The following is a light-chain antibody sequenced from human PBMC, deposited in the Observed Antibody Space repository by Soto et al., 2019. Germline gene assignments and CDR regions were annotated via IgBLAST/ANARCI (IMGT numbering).Light chain of an antibody. Sequence: SYELTQPPAVSVAPGETARITCGGNNIGTKSVHWYQQRPGQAPVVVIHHDSDRPSGIPERFSASNSGNTATLTISRVEAGDEADYYCQVWESTTDHVIFGGGTSSPS. CDR2: HDS. CDR1: NIGTKS. V-gene: IGLV3-21*01. J-gene: IGLJ2*01. CDR3: QVWESTTDHVI.